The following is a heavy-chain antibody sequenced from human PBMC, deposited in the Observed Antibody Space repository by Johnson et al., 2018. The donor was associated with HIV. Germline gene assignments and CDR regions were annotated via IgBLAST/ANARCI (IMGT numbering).Heavy chain of an antibody. CDR3: AKGAAAAGPDAFDI. CDR1: GFTVSSYG. Sequence: QVQLVESGGGLVQPGGSLRLSCAASGFTVSSYGMHWVRQAPGQGLAWVAFIRYDGRNKYYADSVKGRFTISRDNSKNTLYLQMNSLRAEDTAVYYCAKGAAAAGPDAFDIWGQGTMVTVSS. D-gene: IGHD6-13*01. V-gene: IGHV3-30*02. CDR2: IRYDGRNK. J-gene: IGHJ3*02.